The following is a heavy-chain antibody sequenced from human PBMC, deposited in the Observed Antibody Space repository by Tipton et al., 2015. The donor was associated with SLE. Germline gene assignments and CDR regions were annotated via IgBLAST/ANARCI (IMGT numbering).Heavy chain of an antibody. V-gene: IGHV4-39*01. D-gene: IGHD2-8*01. CDR2: MHYSGST. J-gene: IGHJ5*02. CDR1: GGSISSGNYF. Sequence: TLSLTCTVSGGSISSGNYFWGWIRQPPGKGLEWIGSMHYSGSTYNNPSLKSRVTISVDTSKNQFSLKLSSVTAADTAVYYCARHDTNYGRNWFDPWGQGTLVTVSS. CDR3: ARHDTNYGRNWFDP.